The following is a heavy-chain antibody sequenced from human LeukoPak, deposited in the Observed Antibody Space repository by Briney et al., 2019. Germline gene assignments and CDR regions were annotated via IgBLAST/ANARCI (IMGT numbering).Heavy chain of an antibody. CDR3: ARVESGRFDP. CDR2: ISYDGSNK. D-gene: IGHD3-3*01. J-gene: IGHJ5*02. CDR1: GLTFSSYW. V-gene: IGHV3-30-3*01. Sequence: GGSLRLSCAASGLTFSSYWGNWVRQAPGKGLEWVAVISYDGSNKYYADSVKGRFTISRDNSKNTLYLQMNSLRAEDTAVYYCARVESGRFDPWGQGTLVTVSS.